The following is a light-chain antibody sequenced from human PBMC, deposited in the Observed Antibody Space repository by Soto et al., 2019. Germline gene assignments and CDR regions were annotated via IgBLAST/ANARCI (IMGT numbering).Light chain of an antibody. V-gene: IGKV1-5*01. CDR2: DVS. Sequence: DIQLPQSPSTLSASVGDRVTITCRASQTISSWLAWYQQKPGTAPKILIYDVSSLESGVPSRFSGSRSGTEFTLTISCLLADDFATYFCQHYKIYLHTFGHGAMVDIK. J-gene: IGKJ2*01. CDR1: QTISSW. CDR3: QHYKIYLHT.